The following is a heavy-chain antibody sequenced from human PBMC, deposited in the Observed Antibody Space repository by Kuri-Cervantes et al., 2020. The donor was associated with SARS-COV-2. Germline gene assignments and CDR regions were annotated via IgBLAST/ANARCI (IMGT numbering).Heavy chain of an antibody. V-gene: IGHV4-59*01. Sequence: ESLKISCTVSGGSISSYYWSWIRQHPGKGLEWIGYIYYSGSTNYNPSLKSRVTISVDTSKNQFSLKLSSVTAADTAVYYCARQDIVVANSPFDYWGQGTLVTVSS. D-gene: IGHD2-2*01. CDR2: IYYSGST. CDR3: ARQDIVVANSPFDY. J-gene: IGHJ4*02. CDR1: GGSISSYY.